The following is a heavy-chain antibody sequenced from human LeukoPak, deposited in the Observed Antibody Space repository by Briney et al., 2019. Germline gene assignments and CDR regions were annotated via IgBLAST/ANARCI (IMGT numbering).Heavy chain of an antibody. D-gene: IGHD1-7*01. CDR2: IILIFGTA. V-gene: IGHV1-69*05. J-gene: IGHJ5*02. CDR1: GGTFSSYA. CDR3: ARCGVTGTHTGSWFDP. Sequence: ASVKVSCKASGGTFSSYAISWVRQAPGQGLEWMGGIILIFGTANYAKTSQGRVTITTDESTRTAYMELSSLRSEDTAVYYCARCGVTGTHTGSWFDPWGQGTLVTVSS.